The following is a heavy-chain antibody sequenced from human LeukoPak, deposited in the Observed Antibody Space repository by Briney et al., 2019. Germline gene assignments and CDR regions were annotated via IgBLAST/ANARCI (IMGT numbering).Heavy chain of an antibody. D-gene: IGHD3-9*01. CDR2: VSGSGSVT. CDR1: GFTFRSYA. Sequence: PGGSLRLSCAASGFTFRSYAMSWVRQAPGKGLEWVSSVSGSGSVTFYGDSVKGRFTISRDNSKNTLYLQMDSLRAEDTAVYYCAKAPYDNKYYYMGVWGRGTTVTVSS. V-gene: IGHV3-23*01. J-gene: IGHJ6*03. CDR3: AKAPYDNKYYYMGV.